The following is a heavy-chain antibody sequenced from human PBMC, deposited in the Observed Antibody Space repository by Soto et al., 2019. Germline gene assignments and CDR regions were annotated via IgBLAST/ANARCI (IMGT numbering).Heavy chain of an antibody. V-gene: IGHV3-74*01. CDR3: ASGYSSGGFDP. Sequence: EVQLVESGGGLVQPGGSLRLSCAASGFTFSSYWMHWVRQAPGKGLVWVSRINSDGSSTSYADSVKGRFTISRDNAKNPLYLQMNSVRAEDTAVYYCASGYSSGGFDPWGQGTLVTVSS. CDR2: INSDGSST. D-gene: IGHD5-18*01. CDR1: GFTFSSYW. J-gene: IGHJ5*02.